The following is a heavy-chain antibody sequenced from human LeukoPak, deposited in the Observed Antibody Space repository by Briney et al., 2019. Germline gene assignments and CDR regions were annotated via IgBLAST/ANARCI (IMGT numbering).Heavy chain of an antibody. CDR1: GGTFSSYA. Sequence: SVKVSCKASGGTFSSYAISWVRQAPRKGLEWMGGIIPIFGTANYAQKFQGRVTITTDESTSTAYMELSSLRSEDTAVYYCSMTTVVTDSFDYWGQGTLVTVSS. V-gene: IGHV1-69*05. CDR2: IIPIFGTA. D-gene: IGHD4-23*01. J-gene: IGHJ4*02. CDR3: SMTTVVTDSFDY.